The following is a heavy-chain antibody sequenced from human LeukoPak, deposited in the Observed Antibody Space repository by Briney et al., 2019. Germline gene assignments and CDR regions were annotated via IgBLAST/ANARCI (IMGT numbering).Heavy chain of an antibody. CDR2: IYSGGST. J-gene: IGHJ3*02. D-gene: IGHD6-19*01. CDR3: ARALQWLATDAFDI. Sequence: PGGSLRLSCAASGFTVSSNYMSWVRQAPGKGLEWVSVIYSGGSTYYADSVKGRFTISRDNSKNTLYLQMNSLRAEDTAVYYCARALQWLATDAFDIWGQGTMVTVSS. V-gene: IGHV3-66*01. CDR1: GFTVSSNY.